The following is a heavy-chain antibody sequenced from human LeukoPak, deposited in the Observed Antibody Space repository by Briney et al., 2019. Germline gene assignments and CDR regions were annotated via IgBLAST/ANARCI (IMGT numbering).Heavy chain of an antibody. V-gene: IGHV3-30-3*01. D-gene: IGHD3-22*01. Sequence: GGSLRLSCAASGFTFSSYAMHWVRQAPGKGLEWVAVISYDGSNKYYADSVKGRFTTSRDNAKNSLYLQMNSLRAEDTAVYYCARDGPLEYYYDSSGYYQGAFDIWGQGTMVTVSS. CDR1: GFTFSSYA. CDR2: ISYDGSNK. J-gene: IGHJ3*02. CDR3: ARDGPLEYYYDSSGYYQGAFDI.